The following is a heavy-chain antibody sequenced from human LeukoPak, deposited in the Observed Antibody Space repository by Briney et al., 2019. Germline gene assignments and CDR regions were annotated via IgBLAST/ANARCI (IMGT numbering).Heavy chain of an antibody. D-gene: IGHD5-12*01. V-gene: IGHV1-69*13. CDR3: ARNLGSSGYGIGF. CDR1: GGTISSHA. CDR2: IIPIFDTA. J-gene: IGHJ3*01. Sequence: VASVKVSCKASGGTISSHAINWVRQAPGQGLEWMGGIIPIFDTANYAQKFQGRVTITADESTSTAYMELSSLRSEDTAVYYCARNLGSSGYGIGFWGQGTMVTVSS.